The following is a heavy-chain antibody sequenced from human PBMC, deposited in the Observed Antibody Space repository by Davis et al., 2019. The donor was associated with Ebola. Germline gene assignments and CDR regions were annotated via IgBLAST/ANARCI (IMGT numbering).Heavy chain of an antibody. CDR2: IWYDGSNK. CDR3: ARDLVAAAADY. J-gene: IGHJ4*02. D-gene: IGHD6-13*01. V-gene: IGHV3-33*01. Sequence: GGSLRLSCAASGFTFSSYGMHWVRQAPGKGLEWVAVIWYDGSNKYYADSVKGRFTISRDNSKNSLYLQMNSLRAEDTAVYYCARDLVAAAADYWGQGTLVTVSS. CDR1: GFTFSSYG.